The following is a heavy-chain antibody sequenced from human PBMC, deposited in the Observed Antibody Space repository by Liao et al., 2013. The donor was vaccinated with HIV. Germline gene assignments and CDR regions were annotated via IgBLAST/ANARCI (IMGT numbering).Heavy chain of an antibody. CDR2: IYSSGST. CDR3: ARGVSYAYDSVPPLYYYYYMDV. J-gene: IGHJ6*03. Sequence: QLQLQESGPGLVKPSETLSLTCSVSGGSISSSSYYWVWIRQPPGKGLEWIGRIYSSGSTSYNPSLKSRVSMSVATSENQFSLRLSSVTAADTAVYYCARGVSYAYDSVPPLYYYYYMDVWGKGATVTVSS. CDR1: GGSISSSSYY. D-gene: IGHD3-22*01. V-gene: IGHV4-39*07.